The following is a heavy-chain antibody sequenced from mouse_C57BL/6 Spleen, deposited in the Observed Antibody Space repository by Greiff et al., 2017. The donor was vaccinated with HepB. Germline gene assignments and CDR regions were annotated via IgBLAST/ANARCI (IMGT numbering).Heavy chain of an antibody. D-gene: IGHD1-1*01. Sequence: EVQLQESGGGLVKPGGSLKLSCAASGFTFSDYGMHWVRQAPEKGLEWVAYISSGSSTIYYADTVKGRFTISRDNAKNTLFLQMTSLRSEDTAMYYCARYYGSSLDYWGQGTTLTVSS. J-gene: IGHJ2*01. V-gene: IGHV5-17*01. CDR2: ISSGSSTI. CDR1: GFTFSDYG. CDR3: ARYYGSSLDY.